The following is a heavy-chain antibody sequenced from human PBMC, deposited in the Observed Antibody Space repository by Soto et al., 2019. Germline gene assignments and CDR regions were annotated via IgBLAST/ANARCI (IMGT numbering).Heavy chain of an antibody. CDR2: IYYSGST. CDR1: GVSISSYY. J-gene: IGHJ2*01. V-gene: IGHV4-59*01. CDR3: ARGRGGYFDL. Sequence: QVQLQESGPGLVKPSETLSLTCTVSGVSISSYYWSWIRQPPGKGLEWIGYIYYSGSTNYNPSLTGRVTISVDTSKSQFSRKLSSVTAADTAVYYCARGRGGYFDLWGRGTLVTVSS.